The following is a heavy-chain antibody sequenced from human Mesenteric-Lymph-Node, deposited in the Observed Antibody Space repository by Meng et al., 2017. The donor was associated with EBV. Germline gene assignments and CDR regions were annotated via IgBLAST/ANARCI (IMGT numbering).Heavy chain of an antibody. CDR1: GDSISSGGYY. J-gene: IGHJ5*02. CDR3: VREHGNYSDS. CDR2: IHKSEST. V-gene: IGHV4-30-4*08. D-gene: IGHD4-17*01. Sequence: QVQLQESGPGLVMPSQTLSLTCAVSGDSISSGGYYWSWIRQPPGKGLEWIGYIHKSESTYYNASLKSRLTISLDMSKNQFSLTLTSVADADTAVYYCVREHGNYSDSCGQGTLFTVSS.